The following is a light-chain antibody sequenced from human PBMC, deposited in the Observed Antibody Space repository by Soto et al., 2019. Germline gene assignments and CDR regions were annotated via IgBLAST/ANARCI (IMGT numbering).Light chain of an antibody. CDR3: QQRTTRPPT. V-gene: IGKV3-11*01. Sequence: EIVLTQSPATLSLSPGERATLSCRASQSVRKDLVWYHQKPGQAPRVLIYSASNRATGIPARFSGSGSGTDFTLTISSLEPEDFAVYYCQQRTTRPPTFGEGTKVEMK. CDR1: QSVRKD. CDR2: SAS. J-gene: IGKJ4*01.